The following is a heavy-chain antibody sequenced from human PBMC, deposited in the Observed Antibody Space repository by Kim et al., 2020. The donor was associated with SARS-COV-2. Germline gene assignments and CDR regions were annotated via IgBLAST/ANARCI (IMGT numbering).Heavy chain of an antibody. V-gene: IGHV1-18*01. D-gene: IGHD3-9*01. CDR3: ARDKLHYDILTGYYTIDLDPVLSYYYYGMDV. CDR1: GYTFTSYG. CDR2: ISAYNGNT. Sequence: ASVKVSCKASGYTFTSYGISWVRQAPGQGLEWMGWISAYNGNTNYAQKLQGRVTMTTDTSTSTAYMELRSLRSDNTAVYYCARDKLHYDILTGYYTIDLDPVLSYYYYGMDVWGQGTTVTVSS. J-gene: IGHJ6*02.